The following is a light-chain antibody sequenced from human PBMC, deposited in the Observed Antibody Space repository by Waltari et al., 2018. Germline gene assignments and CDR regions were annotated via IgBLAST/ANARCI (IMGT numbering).Light chain of an antibody. J-gene: IGKJ1*01. CDR2: KES. V-gene: IGKV1-5*03. CDR3: QQYNSYPWT. Sequence: DIQLPQSPSPLPASVGDTLTTTCRASQRISSWLAWYQQKPGKAPKLLIYKESSLESGVPSRFSGSGSGTEFTLTISSLQPDDFATYYCQQYNSYPWTFGQGTKVEIK. CDR1: QRISSW.